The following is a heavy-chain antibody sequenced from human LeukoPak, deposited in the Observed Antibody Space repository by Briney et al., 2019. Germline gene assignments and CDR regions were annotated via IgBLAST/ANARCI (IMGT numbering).Heavy chain of an antibody. J-gene: IGHJ4*02. D-gene: IGHD3-3*01. CDR3: TTTPPPEPAYAYYDFWSGYATGEGPFDY. CDR2: TKSGDIT. V-gene: IGHV3-23*01. CDR1: GFTFSAFG. Sequence: PGGSLRLSCEASGFTFSAFGMNWVRQARGQGLEWVSTTKSGDITYYVDSVKGRFIISRDNSKNTLYLQMNSLRAEDTAKYYSTTTPPPEPAYAYYDFWSGYATGEGPFDYWGQGTLVTVSS.